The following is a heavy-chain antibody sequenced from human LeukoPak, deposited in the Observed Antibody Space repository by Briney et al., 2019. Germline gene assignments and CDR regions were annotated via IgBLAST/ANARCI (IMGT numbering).Heavy chain of an antibody. V-gene: IGHV4-61*02. J-gene: IGHJ4*02. CDR1: GGSISSGSYY. CDR3: ARNRAYCSSTSCYYDDY. CDR2: IYTSGST. D-gene: IGHD2-2*01. Sequence: PSQTLSLTCTVSGGSISSGSYYWSWIRQPAGKGLEPIGRIYTSGSTNYNPSLKSRVTISVDTSKNQFSLKLSSVTAADTAVYYCARNRAYCSSTSCYYDDYWGQGTLVTVSS.